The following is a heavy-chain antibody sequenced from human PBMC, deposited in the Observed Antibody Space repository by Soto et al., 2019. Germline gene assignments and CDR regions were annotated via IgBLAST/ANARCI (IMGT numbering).Heavy chain of an antibody. D-gene: IGHD3-10*01. V-gene: IGHV3-73*02. J-gene: IGHJ6*02. CDR2: IRTDANTYAT. CDR1: GFSFSGSA. CDR3: TMRQFDYFGLDV. Sequence: QLVESGGALVQPGESLKLSCAASGFSFSGSAIQWVRQAPGKGLEWVGRIRTDANTYATAYAASVTGRFTISRDDSRNTAYLQMNSLKTEDTAVYLWTMRQFDYFGLDVWGQGTTVIVSS.